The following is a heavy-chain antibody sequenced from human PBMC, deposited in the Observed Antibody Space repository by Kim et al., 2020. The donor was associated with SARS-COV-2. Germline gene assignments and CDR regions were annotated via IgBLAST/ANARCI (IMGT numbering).Heavy chain of an antibody. V-gene: IGHV4-30-2*05. J-gene: IGHJ3*02. CDR2: GST. CDR3: ATAAGDAFDI. Sequence: GSTYYNPSLKSRINISTATSKNHFSLTLTSVTTADTAVYYCATAAGDAFDIWGQGTMVTVSS. D-gene: IGHD6-13*01.